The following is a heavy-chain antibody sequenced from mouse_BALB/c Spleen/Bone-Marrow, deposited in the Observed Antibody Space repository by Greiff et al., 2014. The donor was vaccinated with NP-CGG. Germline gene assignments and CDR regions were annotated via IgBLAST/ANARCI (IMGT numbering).Heavy chain of an antibody. V-gene: IGHV1-20*02. Sequence: EVQLQQSGPELVKPGASVKISCKASGYSFTGYFMNWVMQSHGTSLEWIGRINPYNGDTFYNQKFKGRATLTVDKSSSTAHMELRSLASEDSAVYYCARGEDYGRGSWFAYWGQGTLVTVSA. CDR3: ARGEDYGRGSWFAY. D-gene: IGHD2-4*01. CDR1: GYSFTGYF. J-gene: IGHJ3*01. CDR2: INPYNGDT.